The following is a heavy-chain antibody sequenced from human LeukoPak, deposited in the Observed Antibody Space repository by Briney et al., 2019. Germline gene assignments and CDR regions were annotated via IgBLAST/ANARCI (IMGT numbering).Heavy chain of an antibody. Sequence: GASVKVSCKASGFTFASYGFNWVRQAPGQGLEWMGWISAYSGNTNFAQKFQGRVTMTIDTSTRTVYMELRSLRSDDTAVYYCARDGVEMATYYYYAMDVWGRGTTVTVSS. V-gene: IGHV1-18*04. CDR2: ISAYSGNT. D-gene: IGHD5-24*01. CDR1: GFTFASYG. CDR3: ARDGVEMATYYYYAMDV. J-gene: IGHJ6*02.